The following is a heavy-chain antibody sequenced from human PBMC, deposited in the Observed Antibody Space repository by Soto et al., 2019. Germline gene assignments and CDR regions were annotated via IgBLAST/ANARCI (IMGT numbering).Heavy chain of an antibody. Sequence: PGGSLRLSCAASGFTFISHAISFFRHAPFKWLEWVSFISSTSSTKNYADSVKGRFTISRDNAKNSLYLQMSSLRDEDTAVYYCARRITMVRGPYYYYGLDVWGQGTTVTVSS. CDR1: GFTFISHA. V-gene: IGHV3-48*02. CDR2: ISSTSSTK. J-gene: IGHJ6*02. D-gene: IGHD3-10*01. CDR3: ARRITMVRGPYYYYGLDV.